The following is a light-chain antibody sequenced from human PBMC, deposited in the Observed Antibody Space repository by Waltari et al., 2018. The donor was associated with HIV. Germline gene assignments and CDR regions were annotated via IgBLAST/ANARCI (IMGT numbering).Light chain of an antibody. J-gene: IGLJ2*01. CDR1: RSNIGAGFD. Sequence: QSVLTQPPSVSGAPGQRVTIACTGTRSNIGAGFDVHWYQQIPGNAPKLLIYDNTMRPAGVPDRFSGSKSGTSASLAITGLQSEDEADYYGQSYDMSQSGSLVFGGGTKLTVL. CDR2: DNT. V-gene: IGLV1-40*01. CDR3: QSYDMSQSGSLV.